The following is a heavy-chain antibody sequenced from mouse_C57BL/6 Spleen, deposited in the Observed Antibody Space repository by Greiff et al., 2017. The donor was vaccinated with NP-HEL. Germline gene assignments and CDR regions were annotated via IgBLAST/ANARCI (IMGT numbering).Heavy chain of an antibody. Sequence: VQLQQSGAELVKPGASVKISCKASGYAFSSYWMNWVKQRPGKGLEWIGQIYPGDGDTNYNGKFKGKATLTADKSSSTAYMQLSSLTSEDSAVYFCARRGETYYGNLYAMDYWGQGTSVTVSS. V-gene: IGHV1-80*01. CDR1: GYAFSSYW. CDR3: ARRGETYYGNLYAMDY. J-gene: IGHJ4*01. CDR2: IYPGDGDT. D-gene: IGHD2-10*01.